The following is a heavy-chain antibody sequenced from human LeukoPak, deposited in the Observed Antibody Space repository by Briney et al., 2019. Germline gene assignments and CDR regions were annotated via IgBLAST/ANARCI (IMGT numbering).Heavy chain of an antibody. CDR3: ARLDGYNGSFDY. Sequence: SETLSLTCIVSGGSISSYYWSWIRQPPGKGLEWIGYIYYSGSTNYNPSLKSRVTISVDTSKNQFSLKLSSVTAADTAVYYCARLDGYNGSFDYWGQGTLVTVSS. D-gene: IGHD5-24*01. V-gene: IGHV4-59*01. J-gene: IGHJ4*02. CDR2: IYYSGST. CDR1: GGSISSYY.